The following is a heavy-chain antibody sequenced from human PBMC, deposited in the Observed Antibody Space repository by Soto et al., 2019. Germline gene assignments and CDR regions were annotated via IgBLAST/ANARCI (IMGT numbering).Heavy chain of an antibody. CDR2: IYYSGST. V-gene: IGHV4-31*03. D-gene: IGHD3-3*01. Sequence: SETLSLTCTVSGGSISSGGYYWSWIRQHPGKGLEWIGYIYYSGSTYYNPSLKSRVTISVDTSKNQFSLKLSSVTAADTAVYYCARGVVSLTGFDPWGQGTLVTV. CDR3: ARGVVSLTGFDP. J-gene: IGHJ5*02. CDR1: GGSISSGGYY.